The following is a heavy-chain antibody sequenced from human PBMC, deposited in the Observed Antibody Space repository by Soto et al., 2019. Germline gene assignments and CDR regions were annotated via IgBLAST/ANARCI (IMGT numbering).Heavy chain of an antibody. J-gene: IGHJ4*02. Sequence: AASVKVSCKASGYTFTGYYIHWVRQAPGQGLEWTAWVNPNSGGSNYAQRFQGRVTMTRDTSITTAYMELSSLTYDDTAVYYCARANSGDDDEFDYWGQGTLVTVSS. D-gene: IGHD5-12*01. CDR2: VNPNSGGS. V-gene: IGHV1-2*02. CDR3: ARANSGDDDEFDY. CDR1: GYTFTGYY.